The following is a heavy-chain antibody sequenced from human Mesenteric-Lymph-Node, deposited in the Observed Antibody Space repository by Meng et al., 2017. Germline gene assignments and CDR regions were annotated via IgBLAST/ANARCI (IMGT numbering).Heavy chain of an antibody. J-gene: IGHJ6*02. CDR1: GYSISSGYY. V-gene: IGHV4-38-2*02. D-gene: IGHD3-10*01. CDR3: ARDLKLLWFGELTYYYYGMDV. CDR2: IYTSGST. Sequence: GSLSLSCAVSGYSISSGYYWGWIRQPPGKGLEWIGSIYTSGSTNYNPSLKSRVTMSVDTSKNQFSLKLSSVTAADTAVYYCARDLKLLWFGELTYYYYGMDVWGQGTTVTVSS.